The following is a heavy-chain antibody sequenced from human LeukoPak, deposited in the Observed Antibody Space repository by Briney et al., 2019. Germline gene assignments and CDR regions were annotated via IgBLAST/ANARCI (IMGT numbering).Heavy chain of an antibody. Sequence: ASVKVSCKASGYTFTNYGISWVRQAPGQGLEWMGWISSYNGNTNYAQKLQGRVTMTTDTSTSTAYMELRSLRSDDTAVYYCARGSYYDSSGYYVGALFDPWGQGTLVTVSS. V-gene: IGHV1-18*01. CDR2: ISSYNGNT. CDR1: GYTFTNYG. D-gene: IGHD3-22*01. J-gene: IGHJ5*02. CDR3: ARGSYYDSSGYYVGALFDP.